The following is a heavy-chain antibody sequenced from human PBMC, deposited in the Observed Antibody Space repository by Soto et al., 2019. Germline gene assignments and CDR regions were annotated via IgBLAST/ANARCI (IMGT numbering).Heavy chain of an antibody. D-gene: IGHD2-21*02. V-gene: IGHV1-69*06. Sequence: GSSVKVSCKASGGTFSSYAISWVRQAPGQGLEWMGGIIPIFGTANYAQKFQGRVTITADKSTSTAYMELSRLRSEDTAVYYCARGDGGYFFDYWGQGTLVTVSS. CDR3: ARGDGGYFFDY. CDR1: GGTFSSYA. J-gene: IGHJ4*02. CDR2: IIPIFGTA.